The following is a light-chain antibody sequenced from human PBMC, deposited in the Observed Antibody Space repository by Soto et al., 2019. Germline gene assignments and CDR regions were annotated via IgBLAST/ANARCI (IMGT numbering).Light chain of an antibody. CDR2: DVS. CDR3: NSYTSSSPPYV. J-gene: IGLJ1*01. Sequence: QSVLTQPASVSGSAGQSISISCAGTNSDIGRYNFVSWYQQRPGQAPKLLIFDVSNRPSGISDRFSGSKSGQTASLTISGLQAEDEADYYCNSYTSSSPPYVFGTGSQV. CDR1: NSDIGRYNF. V-gene: IGLV2-14*01.